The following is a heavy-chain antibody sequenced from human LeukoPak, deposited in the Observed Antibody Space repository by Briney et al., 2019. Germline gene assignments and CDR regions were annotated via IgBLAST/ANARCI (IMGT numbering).Heavy chain of an antibody. CDR3: ARGPLSIDY. D-gene: IGHD6-6*01. V-gene: IGHV3-48*04. CDR1: GFTFSSYA. J-gene: IGHJ4*02. CDR2: ISSTSNTI. Sequence: GGSLRLSCAASGFTFSSYAMYWVRQAPGKGLEWISYISSTSNTIYYADAAKGRFTISRDNAESSLYLQMNNLGADDTAVYYCARGPLSIDYWGQGILVIVSS.